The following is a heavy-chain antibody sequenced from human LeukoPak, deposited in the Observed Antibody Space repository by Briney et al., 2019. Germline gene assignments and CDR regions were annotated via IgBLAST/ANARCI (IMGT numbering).Heavy chain of an antibody. J-gene: IGHJ4*02. V-gene: IGHV1-46*01. CDR3: ARSDCGDWVAY. CDR1: GYTLTRYY. Sequence: GASVKVSCKASGYTLTRYYMHWVRQAPGQGLEWMGIINPSGGSTSYAQKFQGRVTMTRDTSTSTVYMELSSLRSEDTAVYYCARSDCGDWVAYWGQGSLVTVSS. D-gene: IGHD4-17*01. CDR2: INPSGGST.